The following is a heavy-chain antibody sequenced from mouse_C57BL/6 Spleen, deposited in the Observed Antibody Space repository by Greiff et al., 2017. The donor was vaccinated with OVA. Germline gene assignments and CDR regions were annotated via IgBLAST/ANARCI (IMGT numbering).Heavy chain of an antibody. CDR2: IHPNSGST. CDR1: GYTFTSYW. CDR3: AKDGTDSNYPSYFDY. D-gene: IGHD2-5*01. V-gene: IGHV1-64*01. J-gene: IGHJ2*01. Sequence: QVQLQQPGAELVKPGASVKLSCKASGYTFTSYWMHWVKQRPGQGLEWIGMIHPNSGSTNYNEKFKSKATLTVDKSSSTAYMQLSSLTSEDSAVYYCAKDGTDSNYPSYFDYWGQGTTLTVSS.